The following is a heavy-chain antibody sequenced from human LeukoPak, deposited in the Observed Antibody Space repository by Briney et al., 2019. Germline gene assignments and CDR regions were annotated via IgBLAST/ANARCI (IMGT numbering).Heavy chain of an antibody. Sequence: SETLSLTCTVSGGSISSGDYYWSWIRQPPGKGLEWIGYIYYSGSTNYNPSLKSRVTISLDTSKNQFSLKLSSVTAADTAVYYCASMTTSRNWYFDLWGRGTLVTVFS. J-gene: IGHJ2*01. D-gene: IGHD2-2*01. CDR1: GGSISSGDYY. CDR3: ASMTTSRNWYFDL. V-gene: IGHV4-61*08. CDR2: IYYSGST.